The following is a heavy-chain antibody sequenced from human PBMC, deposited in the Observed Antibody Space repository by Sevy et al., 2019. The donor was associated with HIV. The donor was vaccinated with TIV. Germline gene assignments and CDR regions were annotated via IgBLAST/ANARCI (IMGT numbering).Heavy chain of an antibody. Sequence: GGSLRLSCAASGFTFDDYAMHWVRQAPGKGLEWVSGISWNSGSIGYADSVKGRFTISRDNAKNSLYLQMNSLRAEDTALYYCAKEMWELENAFDIWGQGTMVTVSS. CDR3: AKEMWELENAFDI. D-gene: IGHD1-26*01. CDR1: GFTFDDYA. V-gene: IGHV3-9*01. CDR2: ISWNSGSI. J-gene: IGHJ3*02.